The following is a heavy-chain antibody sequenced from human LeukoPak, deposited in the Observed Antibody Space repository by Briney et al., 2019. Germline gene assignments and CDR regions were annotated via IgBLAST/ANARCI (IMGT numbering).Heavy chain of an antibody. CDR2: IKQDGSEK. V-gene: IGHV3-7*01. CDR3: ARDTGAAIYYGSGSHDAFDI. D-gene: IGHD3-10*01. Sequence: GGSLRLSCAASGFTFSSYWMSWVRQAPGKGLEWVANIKQDGSEKYYVDPVKGRFTISRDNAKNSLYLQMNSLRAEDTAVYYCARDTGAAIYYGSGSHDAFDIWGQGTMVTVSS. CDR1: GFTFSSYW. J-gene: IGHJ3*02.